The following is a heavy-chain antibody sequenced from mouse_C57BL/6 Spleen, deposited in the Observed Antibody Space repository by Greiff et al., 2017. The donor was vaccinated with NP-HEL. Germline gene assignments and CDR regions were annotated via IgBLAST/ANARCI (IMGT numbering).Heavy chain of an antibody. CDR1: GYTFTSYW. J-gene: IGHJ4*01. V-gene: IGHV1-69*01. D-gene: IGHD1-1*01. CDR2: IDPSDSYT. CDR3: ARVGYYGSSPYYYAMDY. Sequence: VQLHQPGAELVMPGASVKLSCKASGYTFTSYWMHWVKQRPGQGLEWIGEIDPSDSYTNYNQKFKGKSTLTVDKSSSTAYMQLSSLTSEDSAVYYCARVGYYGSSPYYYAMDYWGQGTSVTVSS.